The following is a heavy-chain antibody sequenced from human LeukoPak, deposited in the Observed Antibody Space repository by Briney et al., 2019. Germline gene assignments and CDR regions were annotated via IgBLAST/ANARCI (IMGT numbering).Heavy chain of an antibody. V-gene: IGHV4-39*07. CDR1: GGSISSSSYY. CDR2: IYYSGST. J-gene: IGHJ5*02. CDR3: ARDRGNIAARHFDP. D-gene: IGHD6-6*01. Sequence: SETLSLTCTVSGGSISSSSYYWGWIRQPPGKGLEWIGSIYYSGSTYYIPSLKSRVTISADTSKNQFSLKLSSVTAADTAVYYCARDRGNIAARHFDPWGQGTLVTVSS.